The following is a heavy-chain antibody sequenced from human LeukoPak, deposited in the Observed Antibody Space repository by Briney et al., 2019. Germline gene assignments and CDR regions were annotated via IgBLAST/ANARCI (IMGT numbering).Heavy chain of an antibody. Sequence: GGSLRLSCAASGFIFNNYAMTWVRQAPGKGLEWVSSIRHSAGTTYYADSVRGRFTISRDNSKNTLYLQMDSLRAEDTAVYYFARDLGLFNSGSYYSFDYWGQGTLVTVSS. CDR3: ARDLGLFNSGSYYSFDY. V-gene: IGHV3-23*01. CDR1: GFIFNNYA. CDR2: IRHSAGTT. D-gene: IGHD1-26*01. J-gene: IGHJ4*02.